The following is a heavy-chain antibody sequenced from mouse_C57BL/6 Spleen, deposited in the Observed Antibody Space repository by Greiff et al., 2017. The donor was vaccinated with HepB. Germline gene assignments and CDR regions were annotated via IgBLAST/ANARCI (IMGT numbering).Heavy chain of an antibody. D-gene: IGHD2-3*01. V-gene: IGHV1-4*01. CDR1: GYTFTSYT. Sequence: VQLQQSGAELARPGASVKMSCKASGYTFTSYTMHWVKQRPGQGLEWFGYINPSSGYTKYNQKFKDKATLTADKSSSTAYMQLSSLTSEDSAVYYCAREDGRAWFAYWGQGTLVTVSA. CDR2: INPSSGYT. CDR3: AREDGRAWFAY. J-gene: IGHJ3*01.